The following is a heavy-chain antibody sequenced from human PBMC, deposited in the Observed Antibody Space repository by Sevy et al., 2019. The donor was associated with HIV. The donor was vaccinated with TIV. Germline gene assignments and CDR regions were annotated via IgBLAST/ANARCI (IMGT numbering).Heavy chain of an antibody. CDR3: AREDSGYEY. CDR1: GFIFNSYP. CDR2: ISASGGSI. Sequence: GGSLRLSCAASGFIFNSYPISWVRQAPGKGLECVSSISASGGSIYYVDSVKGRFTISRDNSKKTVDLQMNSLRAGDTAVYYCAREDSGYEYWGQGTLVTVSS. J-gene: IGHJ4*02. D-gene: IGHD5-12*01. V-gene: IGHV3-23*01.